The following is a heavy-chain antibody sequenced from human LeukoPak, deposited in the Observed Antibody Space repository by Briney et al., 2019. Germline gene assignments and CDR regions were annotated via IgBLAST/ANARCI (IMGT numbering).Heavy chain of an antibody. J-gene: IGHJ4*02. CDR3: TRGGYTTSSYDY. Sequence: AGGSLRLSCTASGFTFSSYVMSWVRQAPGKGLEWVSGISGSGGGTFYADSVKGRFTVSRDNPKNTLYLHMNSLRAEDTAVYYCTRGGYTTSSYDYWGQGTLVTVSS. V-gene: IGHV3-23*01. CDR2: ISGSGGGT. CDR1: GFTFSSYV. D-gene: IGHD6-6*01.